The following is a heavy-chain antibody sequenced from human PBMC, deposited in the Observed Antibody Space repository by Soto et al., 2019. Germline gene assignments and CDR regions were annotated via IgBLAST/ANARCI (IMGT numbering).Heavy chain of an antibody. CDR2: INPNSGGT. J-gene: IGHJ4*02. Sequence: SVKVSCKASGYTFTGYYMHWVRQAPGQGLEWMGWINPNSGGTNYAQKFQGWVTMTRDTSISTAYMELSRLRSDDTAVCYCARARKDLSMTMVRGVSILGYWGQGTMGTVSS. CDR3: ARARKDLSMTMVRGVSILGY. D-gene: IGHD3-10*01. V-gene: IGHV1-2*04. CDR1: GYTFTGYY.